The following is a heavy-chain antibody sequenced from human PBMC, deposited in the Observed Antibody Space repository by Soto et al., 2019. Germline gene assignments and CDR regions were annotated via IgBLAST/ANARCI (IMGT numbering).Heavy chain of an antibody. Sequence: EVQLVESGGALVQPGGALRRSCAASGITVSSHYMTWVRQAPGKGLEWVSVIYGDGTTYYADSVKGRFIISRDESKDMLSLQMNSLRVEDTAVYFCASENYGWYEASYYFYFMDVWGKGTTVTVSS. D-gene: IGHD6-19*01. CDR3: ASENYGWYEASYYFYFMDV. J-gene: IGHJ6*03. V-gene: IGHV3-66*01. CDR2: IYGDGTT. CDR1: GITVSSHY.